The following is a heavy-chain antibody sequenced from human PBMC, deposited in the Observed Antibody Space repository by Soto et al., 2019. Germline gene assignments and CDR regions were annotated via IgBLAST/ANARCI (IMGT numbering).Heavy chain of an antibody. CDR3: ARAVAAAYYEILAGPENAFAI. J-gene: IGHJ3*02. V-gene: IGHV1-18*01. Sequence: GASVKVSCKASGYTFTSYGISWVRQAPGQGLEWMGWISAYNGNTNYAQKLQGRVTMTTDTSTSTAYMELRSLRSDDTAVYYCARAVAAAYYEILAGPENAFAIWGQGTMVTVSS. D-gene: IGHD3-9*01. CDR2: ISAYNGNT. CDR1: GYTFTSYG.